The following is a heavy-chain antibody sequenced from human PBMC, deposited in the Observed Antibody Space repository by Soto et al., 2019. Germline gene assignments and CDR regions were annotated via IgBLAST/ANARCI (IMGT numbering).Heavy chain of an antibody. CDR3: ARDSTMVRGVVNWFDP. CDR1: GFTCSSYW. J-gene: IGHJ5*02. V-gene: IGHV3-7*01. Sequence: EVQLVESGGGLVQPGGSLRLSCAASGFTCSSYWMSWVRQAPGKGLEWVANIKQDGSEKYYVDSVKGRFTISRDNAKNSLYLQMNSLRAEDTAVYYCARDSTMVRGVVNWFDPWGQGTLVTVSS. CDR2: IKQDGSEK. D-gene: IGHD3-10*01.